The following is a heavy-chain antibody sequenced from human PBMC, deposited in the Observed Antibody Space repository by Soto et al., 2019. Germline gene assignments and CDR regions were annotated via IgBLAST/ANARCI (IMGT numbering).Heavy chain of an antibody. D-gene: IGHD6-19*01. CDR2: IYYSGST. V-gene: IGHV4-59*08. J-gene: IGHJ5*02. CDR1: GGSISSYY. CDR3: ATNTHSSGYLSWFDP. Sequence: SETLSLTCNVSGGSISSYYWNWIRQPPGKGLEWIGYIYYSGSTNYNPSLKSRVTISVDTSKNQFSLKLSSVTAADTAVYYCATNTHSSGYLSWFDPWCQGTLVTVSS.